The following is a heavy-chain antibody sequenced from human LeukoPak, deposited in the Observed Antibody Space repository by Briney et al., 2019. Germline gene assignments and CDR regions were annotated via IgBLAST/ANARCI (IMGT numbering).Heavy chain of an antibody. CDR1: GFTFKNYA. Sequence: PGGSLRLSCAASGFTFKNYAMSWVRQAPGKGLEWVSAISGSGGSTYYADSVKGRFTISRDNSGNTVYLQMNSLRAEDTAVYYCATGLRYFDLWGRGTLVTVSS. CDR2: ISGSGGST. J-gene: IGHJ2*01. CDR3: ATGLRYFDL. V-gene: IGHV3-23*01.